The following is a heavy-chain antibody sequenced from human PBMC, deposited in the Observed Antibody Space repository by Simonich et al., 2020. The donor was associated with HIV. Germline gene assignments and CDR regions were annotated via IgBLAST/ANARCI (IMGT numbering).Heavy chain of an antibody. CDR3: ARDGMVRGVIILTPAFDY. V-gene: IGHV3-7*01. CDR2: IREGGSDK. D-gene: IGHD3-10*01. CDR1: GFTFSNFW. J-gene: IGHJ4*02. Sequence: EVQLVESGGGLVQPGGSLRLSCAASGFTFSNFWMSWVRQAPGKERGGGAKIREGGSDKYYVGSVKGRFTNSRDNAKNSLYLQMYSLRAEDTAVYYCARDGMVRGVIILTPAFDYWGQGTLVTVSS.